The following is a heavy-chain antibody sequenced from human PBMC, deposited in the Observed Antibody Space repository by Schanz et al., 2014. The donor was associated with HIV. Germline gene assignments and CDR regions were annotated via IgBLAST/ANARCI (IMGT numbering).Heavy chain of an antibody. Sequence: QVQLQESGPGLVKPSETLSLTCNVSGDSISNYYWTWIRQPAGRGLEWIGRVYSGGSSNYNPSLRSRVTMSVDTSKNQFSLSLSSVTAADTAVYYCARADGLWEPHSYWGQGTLVTVSS. CDR3: ARADGLWEPHSY. D-gene: IGHD1-26*01. J-gene: IGHJ4*02. CDR1: GDSISNYY. V-gene: IGHV4-4*07. CDR2: VYSGGSS.